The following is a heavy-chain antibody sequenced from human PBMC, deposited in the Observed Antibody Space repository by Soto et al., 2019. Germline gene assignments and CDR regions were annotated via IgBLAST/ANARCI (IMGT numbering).Heavy chain of an antibody. CDR3: TRGPPANDFWSGYYRETFDI. V-gene: IGHV3-49*03. D-gene: IGHD3-3*01. CDR1: GFTFGDYA. CDR2: IRSKAYGGTT. J-gene: IGHJ3*02. Sequence: PGGSLRLSCTASGFTFGDYAMSWFRQAPGKGLEWVGFIRSKAYGGTTEYAASVKGRFTISRDDSKSIAYLQMNSLKTEDTAVYYCTRGPPANDFWSGYYRETFDIWGQGTMVTVSS.